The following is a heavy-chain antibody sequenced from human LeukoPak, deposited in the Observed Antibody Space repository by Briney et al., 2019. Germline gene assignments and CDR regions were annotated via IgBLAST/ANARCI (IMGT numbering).Heavy chain of an antibody. Sequence: PSETLSLTCSVSSGSVNYFYWSWIRQPPGKGLEWIGYVYYTGSTNYRPSLKSRVTLSVDTSKNQLSPKLTSVTPADTAVYYCVRGLKAFDYWGQGALVTVSS. CDR1: SGSVNYFY. V-gene: IGHV4-59*02. CDR2: VYYTGST. J-gene: IGHJ4*02. CDR3: VRGLKAFDY.